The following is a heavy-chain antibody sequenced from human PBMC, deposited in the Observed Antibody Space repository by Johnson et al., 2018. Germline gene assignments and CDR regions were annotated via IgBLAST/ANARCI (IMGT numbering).Heavy chain of an antibody. V-gene: IGHV3-20*04. CDR1: GFTFDDYG. CDR2: ISWNGVST. D-gene: IGHD5-18*01. CDR3: ARVRLVDTAMDFHYYVMDV. J-gene: IGHJ6*02. Sequence: VQLVQSGGGVVRPGGSLRLACAASGFTFDDYGMSWVRQAPGKGLEWVSGISWNGVSTGYTDAVKGRFTIPRDNAKNSLYLQMNSLRGEDTAVYYCARVRLVDTAMDFHYYVMDVRGQGTTVTVSS.